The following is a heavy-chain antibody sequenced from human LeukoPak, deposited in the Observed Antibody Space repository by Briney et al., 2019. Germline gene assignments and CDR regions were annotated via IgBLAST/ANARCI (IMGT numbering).Heavy chain of an antibody. Sequence: SETLSLTCTVSGGSISSGSYYWSWIRQPAGKGLEWIGRIYTSGSTNYNPSLKSRVTISVDTSKNQFSLKLSSVTAADTAVYYCARGGGYDYPYYYYYYMDVWGKGTTVTVSS. CDR2: IYTSGST. CDR1: GGSISSGSYY. J-gene: IGHJ6*03. V-gene: IGHV4-61*02. CDR3: ARGGGYDYPYYYYYYMDV. D-gene: IGHD5-12*01.